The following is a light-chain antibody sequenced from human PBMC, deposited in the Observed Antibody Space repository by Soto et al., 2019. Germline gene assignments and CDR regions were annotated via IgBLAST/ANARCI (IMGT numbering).Light chain of an antibody. V-gene: IGLV2-14*01. CDR1: SSDVGGYNY. Sequence: QSALTQPASVSGSPGQSITISCTGTSSDVGGYNYVSWYQQHPGKAPKLMIYEVSNRPSGVSNRFSGSKSGNTASLNITGLQAEDEAYYYCSSYTSSSTLVVGGGTKLTVL. CDR2: EVS. J-gene: IGLJ3*02. CDR3: SSYTSSSTLV.